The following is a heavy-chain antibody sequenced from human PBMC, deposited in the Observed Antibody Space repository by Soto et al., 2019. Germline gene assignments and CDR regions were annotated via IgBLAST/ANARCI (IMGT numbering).Heavy chain of an antibody. D-gene: IGHD3-9*01. CDR3: ARDERYFDWLLHSPNYYFDY. J-gene: IGHJ4*02. V-gene: IGHV3-30*04. CDR2: ISYDGRNK. CDR1: GFTFSSYA. Sequence: GGSLRLSCAASGFTFSSYAMHWVRQAPGKGLEWVAVISYDGRNKYYADSVKGRFTIPRDNSKNPLYLKMNSLRAEDTAVYYFARDERYFDWLLHSPNYYFDYWGQGTLVTVSS.